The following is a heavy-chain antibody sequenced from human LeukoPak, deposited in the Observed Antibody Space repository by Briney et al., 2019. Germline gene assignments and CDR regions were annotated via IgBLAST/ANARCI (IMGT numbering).Heavy chain of an antibody. CDR3: ASYYVWGSYRYTFDY. CDR1: GGSITSYH. V-gene: IGHV4-59*08. Sequence: PSETLSLTCTVSGGSITSYHWNWIRQPPGKGLEWIGYSYYSGSTNYNPSLKSRVTISVDTSKNQFSLKLSSVTAADTAVYYCASYYVWGSYRYTFDYWGQGTLVTVSS. CDR2: SYYSGST. D-gene: IGHD3-16*02. J-gene: IGHJ4*02.